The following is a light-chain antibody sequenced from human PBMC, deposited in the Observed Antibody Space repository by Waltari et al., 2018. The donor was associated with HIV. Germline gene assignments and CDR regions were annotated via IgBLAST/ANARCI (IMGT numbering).Light chain of an antibody. Sequence: YVLTQPPSVSVAPGQTARITCGGENIQGRKVHVYQRRPGQAPALVVFDDSDRPSGIPERFSGSISGNTATLIISRVEDGDEADYYCQVWDESNEQVVFGGGTRLTVL. V-gene: IGLV3-21*02. CDR2: DDS. CDR3: QVWDESNEQVV. J-gene: IGLJ2*01. CDR1: NIQGRK.